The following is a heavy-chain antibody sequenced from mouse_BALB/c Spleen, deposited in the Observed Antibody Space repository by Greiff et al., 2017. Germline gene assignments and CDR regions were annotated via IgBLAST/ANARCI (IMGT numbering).Heavy chain of an antibody. J-gene: IGHJ3*01. Sequence: VQLQQSGAELVRPGSSVKISCKASGYAFSSYWMNWVKQRPEQGLEWIGRIDPANGNTKYDPKFQGKATITADTSSNTAYLQLSSLTSEDTAVYYCARGGGTYWGQGTLVTVSA. V-gene: IGHV14-1*02. CDR2: IDPANGNT. CDR1: GYAFSSYW. CDR3: ARGGGTY.